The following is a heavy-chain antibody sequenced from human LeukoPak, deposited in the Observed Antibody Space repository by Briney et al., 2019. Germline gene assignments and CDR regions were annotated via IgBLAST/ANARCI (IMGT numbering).Heavy chain of an antibody. D-gene: IGHD6-19*01. CDR1: GFTVSSNH. J-gene: IGHJ6*04. Sequence: GGSLRLSCAASGFTVSSNHMSWVRQAPGKGLEWVSVIYSGGSTYYADSVKGRFTIFRDNAKNSLYLQMNSLRAEDMALYYCAKDGYSSGWYVTSLDVWGKGTTVTASS. CDR3: AKDGYSSGWYVTSLDV. CDR2: IYSGGST. V-gene: IGHV3-53*05.